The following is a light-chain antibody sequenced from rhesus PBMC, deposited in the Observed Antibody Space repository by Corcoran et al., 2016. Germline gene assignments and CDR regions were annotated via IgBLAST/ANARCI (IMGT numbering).Light chain of an antibody. V-gene: IGKV3-24*01. Sequence: ETVVTQSPATLSLSPGERATLSCRASQSVSSSLAWYQQKPGQAPRLLIYGASSRSTGIPDRCSAIGSRTDFTLTISSLEPEDVAVYYCLQHSNWPHSFGQGTKVEIK. CDR2: GAS. CDR1: QSVSSS. CDR3: LQHSNWPHS. J-gene: IGKJ2*01.